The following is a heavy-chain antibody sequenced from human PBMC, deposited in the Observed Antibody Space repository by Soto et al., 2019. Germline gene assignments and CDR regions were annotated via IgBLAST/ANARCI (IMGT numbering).Heavy chain of an antibody. J-gene: IGHJ4*02. CDR1: GFTFIDYY. CDR3: ARDHGDYDILTGYYDY. D-gene: IGHD3-9*01. CDR2: ISSSSSYT. V-gene: IGHV3-11*06. Sequence: GGSLRLSCAASGFTFIDYYMSWIRQAPWKGLEWVSYISSSSSYTNYADSVKGRFTISRDNAKNSLYLQMNSLRAEDTAVYYCARDHGDYDILTGYYDYWGQGTLVTVS.